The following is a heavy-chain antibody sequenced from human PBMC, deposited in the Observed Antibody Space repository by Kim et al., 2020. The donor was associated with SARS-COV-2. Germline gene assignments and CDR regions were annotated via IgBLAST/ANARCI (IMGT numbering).Heavy chain of an antibody. CDR2: ASSNGGDT. Sequence: GGSLRLSCSASGFTFSSYAMCWVRQAPAKGLEYVSGASSNGGDTYYADSVKGRFTISRDNSKNKLYLQMSSLGAEDTAVYYCMKGLRYFDWPTPNDAFDIWGQGTKVTVSS. V-gene: IGHV3-64D*09. D-gene: IGHD3-9*01. CDR3: MKGLRYFDWPTPNDAFDI. J-gene: IGHJ3*02. CDR1: GFTFSSYA.